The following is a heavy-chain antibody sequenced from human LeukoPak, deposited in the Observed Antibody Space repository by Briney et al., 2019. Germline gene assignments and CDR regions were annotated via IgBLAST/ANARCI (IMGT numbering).Heavy chain of an antibody. CDR3: ARYLVATIPEGMDV. J-gene: IGHJ6*02. V-gene: IGHV4-59*08. CDR1: GGSISSYY. Sequence: SETLSLTCTVSGGSISSYYWSWIRQPPGKGLEWIGYIYYSGSTNYNPSLKSRVTISVDTSKNQFSLKLSSVTAADTAVYYCARYLVATIPEGMDVWGQGTTVTVSS. D-gene: IGHD5-12*01. CDR2: IYYSGST.